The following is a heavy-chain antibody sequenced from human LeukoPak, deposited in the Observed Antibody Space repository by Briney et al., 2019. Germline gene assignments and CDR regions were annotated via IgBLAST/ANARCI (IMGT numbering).Heavy chain of an antibody. CDR1: GYTFTSYA. J-gene: IGHJ5*02. Sequence: ASVKVSCKASGYTFTSYAMNSVRQAPGQGLEWMGWINTNTGNPTYAQGFTGRFVFSLDTSVSTAYLQISSLKAEDTAVYYCTTEPPMDFFVVLPAWGQGTLVTVSS. D-gene: IGHD2-2*01. V-gene: IGHV7-4-1*02. CDR2: INTNTGNP. CDR3: TTEPPMDFFVVLPA.